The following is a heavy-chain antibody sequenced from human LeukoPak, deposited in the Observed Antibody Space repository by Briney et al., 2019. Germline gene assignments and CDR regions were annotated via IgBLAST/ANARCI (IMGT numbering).Heavy chain of an antibody. CDR3: ARDAIVRDYSNSDY. CDR2: ISPNSGGT. Sequence: ASVKVSCKASGYTFTDYYIHWVREAPGQGLEWMGWISPNSGGTKYAQKFQGRVTMTRDTSISTAYMELSRLTSDDTAVYYCARDAIVRDYSNSDYWGQGTLVTVSS. D-gene: IGHD4-11*01. V-gene: IGHV1-2*02. J-gene: IGHJ4*02. CDR1: GYTFTDYY.